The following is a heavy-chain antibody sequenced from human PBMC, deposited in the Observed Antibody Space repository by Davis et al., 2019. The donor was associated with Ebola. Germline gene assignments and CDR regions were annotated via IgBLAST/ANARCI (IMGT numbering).Heavy chain of an antibody. CDR2: ISGSGGST. D-gene: IGHD2-2*01. CDR3: TTELPRVEVQPDVMRGLDV. Sequence: GESLKISCAASGFTFSSYAMSWVRQAPGKGLEWVSAISGSGGSTYYADSVKGRFTISRDNSKNTLYLQMNSLRAEDTAVYYCTTELPRVEVQPDVMRGLDVWGQGSTVTVSS. V-gene: IGHV3-23*01. J-gene: IGHJ6*02. CDR1: GFTFSSYA.